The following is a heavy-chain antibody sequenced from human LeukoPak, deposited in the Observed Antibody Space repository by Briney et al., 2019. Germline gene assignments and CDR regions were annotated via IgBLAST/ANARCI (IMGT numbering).Heavy chain of an antibody. CDR1: GASISSYC. Sequence: SETLSLTCTVSGASISSYCWSWIRQPPGKGLEWIGYFCDIGSANYNPSLKSRVTISVDTSKNQFSLKLTSVTAADTALYYCAKGSGYYFYWGQGTLVTVSS. J-gene: IGHJ4*02. CDR2: FCDIGSA. D-gene: IGHD3-22*01. CDR3: AKGSGYYFY. V-gene: IGHV4-59*01.